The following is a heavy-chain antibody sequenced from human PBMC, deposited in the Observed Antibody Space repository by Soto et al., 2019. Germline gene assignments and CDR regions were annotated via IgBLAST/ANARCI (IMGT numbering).Heavy chain of an antibody. CDR2: INHSGST. CDR3: ARGDIVVVVAARSSWFDP. D-gene: IGHD2-15*01. J-gene: IGHJ5*02. Sequence: PSETLSLTCAVYGGSFSGYYWSWIRQPPGKGLEWIGEINHSGSTNYNPSLKSRVTISVDTSKNQFSLKLSSVTAADTAVYYCARGDIVVVVAARSSWFDPWGQGTLVTVSS. CDR1: GGSFSGYY. V-gene: IGHV4-34*01.